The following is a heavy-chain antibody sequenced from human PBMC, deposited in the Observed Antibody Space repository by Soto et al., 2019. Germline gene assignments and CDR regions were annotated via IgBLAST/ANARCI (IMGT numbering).Heavy chain of an antibody. V-gene: IGHV4-39*01. CDR3: ARRERYYGSPGWFDP. Sequence: QLHLQESDPGLVRPSETLSLTCTVSGGSINDFAYYWGWIRQPPGKGLEWIGTVYHNENTYYNPSLKSRVTISVDTAKNQFSLNLRSVTAADTAIYFCARRERYYGSPGWFDPWGQGALVTVSS. CDR2: VYHNENT. CDR1: GGSINDFAYY. J-gene: IGHJ5*02. D-gene: IGHD3-16*01.